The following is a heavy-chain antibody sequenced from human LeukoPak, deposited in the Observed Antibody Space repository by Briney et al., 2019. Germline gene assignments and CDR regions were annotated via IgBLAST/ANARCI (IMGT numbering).Heavy chain of an antibody. CDR2: ISGSGGST. D-gene: IGHD6-19*01. CDR1: GFTFSSYA. CDR3: AKEGPKNDEQWLVEYYYYYMDV. Sequence: GGSLRLSCAASGFTFSSYAMSWVRQAPGKGLEWVSAISGSGGSTYYADSVKGRFTISRDNSKNTLYLQMNSLRAEDTAVYYCAKEGPKNDEQWLVEYYYYYMDVWGKGTTVTVSS. V-gene: IGHV3-23*01. J-gene: IGHJ6*03.